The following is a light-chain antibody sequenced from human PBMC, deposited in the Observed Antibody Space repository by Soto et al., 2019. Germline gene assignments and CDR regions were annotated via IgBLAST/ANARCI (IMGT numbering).Light chain of an antibody. Sequence: DIQMTQAPSTLSASVGDRVTITCRASQNINAWLDWYQQKPGKAPKLLIYDVSTLRSGVPSRFSGSASGTEFTLTISHLESDDFATYYCQQYHRYSTFGQGTRVDIK. V-gene: IGKV1-5*01. J-gene: IGKJ1*01. CDR2: DVS. CDR3: QQYHRYST. CDR1: QNINAW.